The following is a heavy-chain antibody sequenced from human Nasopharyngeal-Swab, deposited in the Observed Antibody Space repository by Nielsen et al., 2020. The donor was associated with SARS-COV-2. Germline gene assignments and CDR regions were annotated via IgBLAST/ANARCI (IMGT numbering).Heavy chain of an antibody. CDR3: ARDNFWSGHYHV. D-gene: IGHD3-3*01. J-gene: IGHJ6*02. Sequence: SETLSLTCAVYGGSFSGYYWSWIRQPPGKGLEWIGEINHSGSTNYNPSLKSRVTISVDTSKNQFSLKLSPVTAADTAVYYCARDNFWSGHYHVWGQGTTVTVSS. V-gene: IGHV4-34*01. CDR1: GGSFSGYY. CDR2: INHSGST.